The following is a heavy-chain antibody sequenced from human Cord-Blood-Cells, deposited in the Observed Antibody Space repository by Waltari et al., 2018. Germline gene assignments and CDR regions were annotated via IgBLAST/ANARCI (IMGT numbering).Heavy chain of an antibody. J-gene: IGHJ4*02. Sequence: QVQLQQWGAGLLKPSETLSLTCAVYGGSFSGYYWSWIRQPPGKVLEWSGEINHSGSTNYNPSRKGRVTISVDTSKNQFSLKLSSVTAADTAVYYCARTGYYDILTGYYFDYWGQGTLVTVSS. CDR1: GGSFSGYY. D-gene: IGHD3-9*01. V-gene: IGHV4-34*01. CDR3: ARTGYYDILTGYYFDY. CDR2: INHSGST.